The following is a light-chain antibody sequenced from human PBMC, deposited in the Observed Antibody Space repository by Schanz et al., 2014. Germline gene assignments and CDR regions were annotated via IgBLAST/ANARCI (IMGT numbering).Light chain of an antibody. Sequence: EVVLTQSPGTLSVSPGERATLSCRASQSVSTNLAWFQQKPGHTPRLLIYGASTRATGIPAKFSGSGSGTEFTLTVTRLEPEDSAVYYCQQYGDSPYTFGQGTKLEIK. CDR2: GAS. V-gene: IGKV3-20*01. J-gene: IGKJ2*01. CDR1: QSVSTN. CDR3: QQYGDSPYT.